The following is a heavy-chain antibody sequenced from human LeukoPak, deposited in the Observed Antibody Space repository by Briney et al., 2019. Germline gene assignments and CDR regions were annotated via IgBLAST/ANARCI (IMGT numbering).Heavy chain of an antibody. Sequence: PGGSLRLSCAASGFTFSSYGMHWVRQAPGKGLEWVAVISYDGSNKYYADSVKGRFTISRDNSKNTLYLQMNSLRAEDTAVYYCARIDNSPGWLLIDYWGQGTLVTVSS. J-gene: IGHJ4*02. V-gene: IGHV3-30*03. CDR1: GFTFSSYG. D-gene: IGHD6-19*01. CDR2: ISYDGSNK. CDR3: ARIDNSPGWLLIDY.